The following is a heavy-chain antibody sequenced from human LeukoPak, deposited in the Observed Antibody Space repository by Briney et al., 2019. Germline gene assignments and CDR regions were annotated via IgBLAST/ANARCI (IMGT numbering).Heavy chain of an antibody. CDR2: ISGSGAST. J-gene: IGHJ6*03. V-gene: IGHV3-23*01. Sequence: GGSLRLSCAASGITFSSYAMNRVRQAPGKGLEWVSVISGSGASTYYADSVKGRFTISRDNSKNTLYLQMNSLRAEDTAVYYCAKGSKLLLFTRDYYMHVWGKGTTVTISS. CDR3: AKGSKLLLFTRDYYMHV. D-gene: IGHD1-7*01. CDR1: GITFSSYA.